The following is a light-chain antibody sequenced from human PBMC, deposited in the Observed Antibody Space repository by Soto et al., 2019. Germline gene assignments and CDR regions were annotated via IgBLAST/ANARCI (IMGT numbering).Light chain of an antibody. CDR2: GAS. CDR1: QTVSSNY. V-gene: IGKV3-20*01. J-gene: IGKJ2*01. CDR3: HHYGDSPYT. Sequence: EIVLTQSLGTLSLSPGERATLSCWASQTVSSNYLAWYQQKPGQAPRLLIYGASRRAAGIPDRFSGSGSGTDFTLTISRLEPEDFALYFCHHYGDSPYTFGQGTKLEI.